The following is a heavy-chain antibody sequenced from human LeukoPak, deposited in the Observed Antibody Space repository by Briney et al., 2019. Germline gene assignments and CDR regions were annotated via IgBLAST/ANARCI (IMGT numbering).Heavy chain of an antibody. Sequence: PGESLKISCKGSGYSFTSYWIGWVRQMPGKGLEWMGIIYPGDSDTRYSPSLQGQVTISADKSINTAYLQWGSLKASDTAMYYCSRHSRRYCSDGSCTPIDYWGQGTLVTVSS. CDR1: GYSFTSYW. D-gene: IGHD2-15*01. J-gene: IGHJ4*02. CDR2: IYPGDSDT. CDR3: SRHSRRYCSDGSCTPIDY. V-gene: IGHV5-51*01.